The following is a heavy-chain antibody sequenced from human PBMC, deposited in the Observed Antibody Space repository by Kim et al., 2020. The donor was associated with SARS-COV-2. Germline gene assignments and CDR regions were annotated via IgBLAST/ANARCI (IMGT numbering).Heavy chain of an antibody. CDR3: AREGYDFWSSYSEDY. CDR2: ISYDGSNK. CDR1: GFTFSSYA. J-gene: IGHJ4*01. Sequence: GGSLRLSCAASGFTFSSYAMHWVRQAPGMGLEWVAVISYDGSNKYYADSVKGRFTISRDNSKNTLSLQMNSLRAEDTTVYYCAREGYDFWSSYSEDY. V-gene: IGHV3-30*04. D-gene: IGHD3-3*01.